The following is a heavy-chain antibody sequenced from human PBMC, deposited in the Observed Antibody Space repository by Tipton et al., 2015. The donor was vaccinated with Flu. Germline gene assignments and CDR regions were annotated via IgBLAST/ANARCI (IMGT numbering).Heavy chain of an antibody. D-gene: IGHD2-8*01. V-gene: IGHV4-34*01. CDR3: ARGGVLHYYYYYGMDV. CDR2: INHSGST. Sequence: TLSLTCAVYGGSFSGYYWSWIRQPPGKGLEWIGEINHSGSTNYNPSLKSRVTISVDTSKNQFSLKLSSVTAADTAVYYCARGGVLHYYYYYGMDVWGQGTPVTVSS. CDR1: GGSFSGYY. J-gene: IGHJ6*02.